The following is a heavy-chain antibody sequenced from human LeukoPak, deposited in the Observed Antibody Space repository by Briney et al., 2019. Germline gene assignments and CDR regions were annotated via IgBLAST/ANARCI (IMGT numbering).Heavy chain of an antibody. V-gene: IGHV3-33*01. CDR2: IYYDGSNQ. D-gene: IGHD1-26*01. CDR3: ATDRNSGKYYDY. CDR1: GLRFRNYG. J-gene: IGHJ4*02. Sequence: GGSLRLSCVVSGLRFRNYGMHWVRQAPGKGLEWVAVIYYDGSNQYYADSVKGRFTVSRDNAKNTLYLQMDSLRAEDAAVYYCATDRNSGKYYDYWGQGTLVTVSS.